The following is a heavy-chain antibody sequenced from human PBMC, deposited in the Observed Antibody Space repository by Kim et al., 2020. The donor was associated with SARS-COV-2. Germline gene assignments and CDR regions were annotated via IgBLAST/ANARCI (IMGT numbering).Heavy chain of an antibody. J-gene: IGHJ6*04. Sequence: ASVKVSCKASGYTFTSFGISWVRQAPGQGLEWMGWFSAYNGNTNYAQKLQGRVTMTTDTSTSTAYMELRSLRSDDTAVYYCARRVDYYGSSGYYYGMEVWGEGTTGTVSS. CDR1: GYTFTSFG. CDR3: ARRVDYYGSSGYYYGMEV. CDR2: FSAYNGNT. V-gene: IGHV1-18*01. D-gene: IGHD3-22*01.